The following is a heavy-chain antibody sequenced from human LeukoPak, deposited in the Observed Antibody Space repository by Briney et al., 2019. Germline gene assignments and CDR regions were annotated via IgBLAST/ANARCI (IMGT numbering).Heavy chain of an antibody. Sequence: SETLSLTCTVSGGSISSYYWSWIRQPAGKGLEWIGRIYTSGSTNYNPSLKSRVTMSVGTSKNQFSLKLSSVTAADTAVYYCAREGLRDCSGGSCYDYWGQGTLVTVSS. V-gene: IGHV4-4*07. D-gene: IGHD2-15*01. CDR3: AREGLRDCSGGSCYDY. CDR2: IYTSGST. CDR1: GGSISSYY. J-gene: IGHJ4*02.